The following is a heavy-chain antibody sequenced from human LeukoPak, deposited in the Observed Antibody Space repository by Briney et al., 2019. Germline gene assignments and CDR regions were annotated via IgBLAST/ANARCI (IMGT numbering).Heavy chain of an antibody. J-gene: IGHJ6*04. V-gene: IGHV3-33*08. CDR3: ATLLQGDGMDV. CDR2: IWYDGSNT. D-gene: IGHD4-11*01. Sequence: GGSLRLSCAAPGFTFSSYAMSWVRQAPGKGLEWVAVIWYDGSNTYYADSVKGRFTISRDNSKNTLYLQMNSLRAEDTAIYYCATLLQGDGMDVWGKGTTVTVSS. CDR1: GFTFSSYA.